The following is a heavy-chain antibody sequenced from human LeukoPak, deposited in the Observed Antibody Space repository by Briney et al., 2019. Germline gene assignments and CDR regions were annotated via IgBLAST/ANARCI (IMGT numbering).Heavy chain of an antibody. CDR2: INPNSGGT. Sequence: GASVKVSCKASGYTFTSNALGWVRQAPGQGLEWMGWINPNSGGTNYAQKFQGRVTMTRDTSISTAYMELSRLRSDDTAVYYCARESYYDSSGTPRSLDYWGQGTLVTVSS. CDR3: ARESYYDSSGTPRSLDY. V-gene: IGHV1-2*02. D-gene: IGHD3-22*01. J-gene: IGHJ4*02. CDR1: GYTFTSNA.